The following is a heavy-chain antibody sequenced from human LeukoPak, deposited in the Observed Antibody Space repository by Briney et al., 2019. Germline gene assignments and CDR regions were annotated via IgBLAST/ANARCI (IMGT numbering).Heavy chain of an antibody. J-gene: IGHJ4*02. Sequence: SETLSLTCAVSGGSISSSNWWSWVRQPPGKGLEWIGEISHSGSTNYNPSLKSRVTISVDTSKNQFSLKLSSVTAADTAVYYCARGRYYDSSGFDYWGQGTLVTVSS. V-gene: IGHV4-4*02. CDR3: ARGRYYDSSGFDY. CDR1: GGSISSSNW. D-gene: IGHD3-22*01. CDR2: ISHSGST.